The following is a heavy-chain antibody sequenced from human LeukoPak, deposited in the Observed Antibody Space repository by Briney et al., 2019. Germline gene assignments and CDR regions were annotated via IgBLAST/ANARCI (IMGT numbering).Heavy chain of an antibody. D-gene: IGHD2/OR15-2a*01. CDR1: GGSISSSSYY. CDR3: ARDFYRAESFDI. CDR2: IYYSGST. Sequence: SETLSLTCTVSGGSISSSSYYWGWIRQPPGKGLEWIGSIYYSGSTYYNPSLKSRVSISVDTSKNQFSLKLSSVTAADTAVYYCARDFYRAESFDIWGQGTMVTVSS. J-gene: IGHJ3*02. V-gene: IGHV4-39*07.